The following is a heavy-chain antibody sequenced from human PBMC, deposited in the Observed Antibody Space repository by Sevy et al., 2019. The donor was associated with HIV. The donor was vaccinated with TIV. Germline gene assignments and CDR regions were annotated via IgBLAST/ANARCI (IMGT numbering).Heavy chain of an antibody. CDR3: ARQVLGHLILRWYVKSWFDP. Sequence: SETLSLTCTVSGGSISSSSYYWGWIRQPPGKGLEWIGSIYYSGSTYYNPSLKSRVTISVDTSKNQFSLKLSSVTAADTAVYYCARQVLGHLILRWYVKSWFDPWGQGTLVTVSS. CDR2: IYYSGST. V-gene: IGHV4-39*01. D-gene: IGHD3-10*01. J-gene: IGHJ5*02. CDR1: GGSISSSSYY.